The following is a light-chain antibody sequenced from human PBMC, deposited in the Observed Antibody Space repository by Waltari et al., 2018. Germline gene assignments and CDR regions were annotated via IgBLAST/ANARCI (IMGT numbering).Light chain of an antibody. Sequence: QSVLTPPPSASGTPGQRVTISCSGSISNIGSNYVYWYQQPPGTAPKLPIYRNNQRPSGVPAGFPGSKSGTSASLAISGLRAEDEADYDCAAWDDSLSGWVFGGGTKLTVL. CDR3: AAWDDSLSGWV. V-gene: IGLV1-47*01. CDR1: ISNIGSNY. CDR2: RNN. J-gene: IGLJ3*02.